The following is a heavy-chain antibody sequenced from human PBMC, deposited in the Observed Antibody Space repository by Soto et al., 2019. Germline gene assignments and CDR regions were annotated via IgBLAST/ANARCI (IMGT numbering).Heavy chain of an antibody. D-gene: IGHD6-19*01. V-gene: IGHV1-69*01. CDR1: GGTFNTYG. CDR2: IIPLFGTT. J-gene: IGHJ4*02. CDR3: ARGGELAGWMPFDS. Sequence: QVHLVQSGAEVKKPGSSVKVSCRASGGTFNTYGFNWGRQAPGQGLEWMGGIIPLFGTTTYAQNFQGRVTITADQSTTTAYMEMSGLTSEDTAVYFCARGGELAGWMPFDSWCQGTLVTVSS.